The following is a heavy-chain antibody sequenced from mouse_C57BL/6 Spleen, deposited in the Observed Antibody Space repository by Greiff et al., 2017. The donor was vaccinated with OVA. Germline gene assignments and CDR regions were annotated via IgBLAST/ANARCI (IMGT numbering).Heavy chain of an antibody. J-gene: IGHJ4*01. Sequence: QVQLQQPGTELVKPGASVKLSCKASGYTFTSYWMHWVKQRPGQGLEWIGNINPSNGGTNYNEKFKSKATLTVDNSSSTAYMQLSSLTSEDAAVYYGARGGDDYDEDYYAMDYWGQGTSVTVAS. CDR2: INPSNGGT. D-gene: IGHD2-4*01. CDR1: GYTFTSYW. V-gene: IGHV1-53*01. CDR3: ARGGDDYDEDYYAMDY.